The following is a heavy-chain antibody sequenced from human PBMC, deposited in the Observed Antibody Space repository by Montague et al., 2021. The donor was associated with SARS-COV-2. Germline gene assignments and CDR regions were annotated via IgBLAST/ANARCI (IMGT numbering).Heavy chain of an antibody. J-gene: IGHJ3*02. CDR2: FDSEDGET. V-gene: IGHV1-24*01. Sequence: SVKVSCKVSEYSLGDFSLQMDWVRQAPGRGLEWVGQFDSEDGETTYAQKFQGRVTMTEDRSTDTVYMELSSLRSEDTAVYYCATLGVEVITYALAIWGQGTIVTVSS. CDR1: EYSLGDFS. D-gene: IGHD3-22*01. CDR3: ATLGVEVITYALAI.